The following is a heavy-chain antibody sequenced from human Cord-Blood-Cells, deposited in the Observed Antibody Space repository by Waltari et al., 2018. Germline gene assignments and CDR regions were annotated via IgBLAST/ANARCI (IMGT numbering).Heavy chain of an antibody. V-gene: IGHV3-53*02. Sequence: EVQLLETGCGLMQPCVSLGLSCGPSGFTVGSNYMGWVRQAAGKGLEWVSVIYSGGSTYYADSVKGRFTISRDNSKNTLYLQMNSLRAEDTAVYYCARGSYFDYWGQGTLVTVSS. CDR2: IYSGGST. CDR1: GFTVGSNY. CDR3: ARGSYFDY. J-gene: IGHJ4*02.